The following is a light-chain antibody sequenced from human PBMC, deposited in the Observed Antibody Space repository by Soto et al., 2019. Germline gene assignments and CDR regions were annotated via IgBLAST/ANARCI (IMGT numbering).Light chain of an antibody. CDR1: QSMSSW. CDR2: DAS. Sequence: DIQMTQSPSTLSASVGDRVTITCRASQSMSSWLAWYQQKPGKAPQLLIYDASSLERGVPLRFSGSGSGTEFALPISSLQPDDFATYYCQQYSTLWTFGQGTKVEIK. V-gene: IGKV1-5*01. CDR3: QQYSTLWT. J-gene: IGKJ1*01.